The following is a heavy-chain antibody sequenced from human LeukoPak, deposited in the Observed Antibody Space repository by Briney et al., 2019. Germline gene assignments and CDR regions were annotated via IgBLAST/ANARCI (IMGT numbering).Heavy chain of an antibody. CDR2: IIPILDVT. D-gene: IGHD3-9*01. J-gene: IGHJ4*02. CDR1: GYTFTGYY. V-gene: IGHV1-69*04. Sequence: SVKDSCKASGYTFTGYYIHWVRQAPGQGLEWMGRIIPILDVTNYAQKFQGRVTITADQSTSTAYMELSSLRSEDTAVYYCARGGGVDILTGFQYWGQGTLVTVSS. CDR3: ARGGGVDILTGFQY.